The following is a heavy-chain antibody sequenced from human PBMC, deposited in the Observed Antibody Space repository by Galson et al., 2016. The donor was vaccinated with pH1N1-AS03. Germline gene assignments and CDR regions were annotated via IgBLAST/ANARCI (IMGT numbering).Heavy chain of an antibody. CDR1: GYNFTNYW. CDR2: ISPGDSDM. D-gene: IGHD3-10*01. Sequence: QSGAEVKKPGESLKISCQGSGYNFTNYWIGWLRQMPGKGPELMGIISPGDSDMRYNPSFPGQVAMSADKSISAAYLQWSSLTASGTAIYYCARTSGSRTYPFDSWGQGALVTVSS. CDR3: ARTSGSRTYPFDS. V-gene: IGHV5-51*01. J-gene: IGHJ4*02.